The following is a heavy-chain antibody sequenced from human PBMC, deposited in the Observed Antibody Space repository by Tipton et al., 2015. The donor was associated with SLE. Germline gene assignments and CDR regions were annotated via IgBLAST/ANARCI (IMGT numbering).Heavy chain of an antibody. Sequence: QVQLVQSGAEVKKPGASVKVSCKASGYTFTSYDISWVRQAPGQGLEWMGWISANNGDTNYAQKFQGRVTMTTDTSTTTAYLELRRLKSDDTAVYYCARDGLDYYDSVGYYLWGQGTLVTVSS. V-gene: IGHV1-18*01. CDR2: ISANNGDT. CDR3: ARDGLDYYDSVGYYL. CDR1: GYTFTSYD. J-gene: IGHJ4*02. D-gene: IGHD3-22*01.